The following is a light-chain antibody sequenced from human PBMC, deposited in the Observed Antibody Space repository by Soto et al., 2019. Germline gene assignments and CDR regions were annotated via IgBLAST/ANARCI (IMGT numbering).Light chain of an antibody. J-gene: IGLJ1*01. CDR2: EGT. CDR3: CSYAGTRTSWV. V-gene: IGLV2-23*01. Sequence: QSALTQPASVSGLLGQSITMSCTGSSSDVGTFNLVSWFQQHPGKAPKLLIFEGTKRPSGVSDRFSVSKSGNTASLTISGVPAEDEADYQCCSYAGTRTSWVFGTGTKLTVL. CDR1: SSDVGTFNL.